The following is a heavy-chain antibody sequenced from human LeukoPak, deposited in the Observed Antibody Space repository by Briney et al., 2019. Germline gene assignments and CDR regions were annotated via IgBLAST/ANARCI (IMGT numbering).Heavy chain of an antibody. D-gene: IGHD2-8*01. CDR3: ARMLGYCTNGVCSVNWFDP. CDR2: IIPIFGTA. J-gene: IGHJ5*02. Sequence: SVKVSCKASGGTFSSYAISWVRQAPGQGLEWMGAIIPIFGTANYAQKFQGRVTITADKSTSTAYMELSSLRSEDTAVYYCARMLGYCTNGVCSVNWFDPWGQGTLVTVSS. CDR1: GGTFSSYA. V-gene: IGHV1-69*06.